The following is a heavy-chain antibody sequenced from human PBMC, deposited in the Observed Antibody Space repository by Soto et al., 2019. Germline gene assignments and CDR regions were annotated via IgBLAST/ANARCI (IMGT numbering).Heavy chain of an antibody. J-gene: IGHJ4*02. CDR2: IYYSGST. V-gene: IGHV4-39*01. CDR1: GGSISSSIYY. D-gene: IGHD2-15*01. Sequence: SETLSLTCTVSGGSISSSIYYWGWVRHPPGNGLEWIGSIYYSGSTYYNPSLKSRVTISVDTSKNQFSLKLSSVTAADTAVYYCARRVVAATGAYYFDYWGKGTLV. CDR3: ARRVVAATGAYYFDY.